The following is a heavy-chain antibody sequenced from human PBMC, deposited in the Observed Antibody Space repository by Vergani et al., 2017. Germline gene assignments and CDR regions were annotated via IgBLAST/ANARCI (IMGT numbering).Heavy chain of an antibody. D-gene: IGHD3-9*01. Sequence: EVQLVESGGGLVQPGGSLRLSCAASGFTFSSYSMNWVRQAPGKGLEWVSYISSSSSTIYYADSVKGRFTISRDNAKNSLYLQMNSLRAEDTAVYYCAREGLMIFPGGGGMEVWGQGTTVTVSS. CDR1: GFTFSSYS. V-gene: IGHV3-48*01. J-gene: IGHJ6*02. CDR2: ISSSSSTI. CDR3: AREGLMIFPGGGGMEV.